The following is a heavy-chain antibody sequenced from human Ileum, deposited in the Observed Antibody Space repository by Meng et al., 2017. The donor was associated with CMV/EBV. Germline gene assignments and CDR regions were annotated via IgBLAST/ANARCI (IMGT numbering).Heavy chain of an antibody. V-gene: IGHV4-34*01. CDR2: INDNGDT. D-gene: IGHD6-13*01. CDR1: GWSFSFYR. Sequence: VHFQPLGARLLNTSAALPLNCACYGWSFSFYRWSWIRQPPGKGLQWIGEINDNGDTNYDPSLNSRVTISVDTSKKQFSLRLTSVTAADTAMYYCARGDIAASLEFWDQGTLVTVSS. CDR3: ARGDIAASLEF. J-gene: IGHJ4*02.